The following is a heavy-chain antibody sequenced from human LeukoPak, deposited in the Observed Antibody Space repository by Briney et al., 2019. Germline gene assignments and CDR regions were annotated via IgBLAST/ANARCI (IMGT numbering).Heavy chain of an antibody. V-gene: IGHV1-2*04. CDR1: GYTFTGYF. CDR3: ARIMSGPGVDY. CDR2: INPNSGGT. J-gene: IGHJ4*02. D-gene: IGHD3-10*01. Sequence: GASVKVSCKASGYTFTGYFVHWVRQAPGQGLEWMGWINPNSGGTNYAQKFQGWVTMTRDTSISTAYMELSRLRSDDTAVYYCARIMSGPGVDYWGQGTLVTVSS.